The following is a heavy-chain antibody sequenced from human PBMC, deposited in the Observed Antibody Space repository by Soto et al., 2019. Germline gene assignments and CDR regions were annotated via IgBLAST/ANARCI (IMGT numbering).Heavy chain of an antibody. J-gene: IGHJ4*02. Sequence: GASVKVSCKASGGTFSSYAISWVRQAPGQGLEWMGGIIPIFGTANYAQKFQGRVTITADESTSTAYMELSSLRSEDTAVYYCARVLKAAPRWHYFDYWGQGTLVTVSS. CDR3: ARVLKAAPRWHYFDY. V-gene: IGHV1-69*13. CDR2: IIPIFGTA. D-gene: IGHD6-6*01. CDR1: GGTFSSYA.